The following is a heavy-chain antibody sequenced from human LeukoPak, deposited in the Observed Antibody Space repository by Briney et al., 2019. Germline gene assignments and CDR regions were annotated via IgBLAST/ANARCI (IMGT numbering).Heavy chain of an antibody. CDR1: GDSVSRNSVA. D-gene: IGHD6-6*01. V-gene: IGHV6-1*01. J-gene: IGHJ4*02. CDR3: ARGGLVARATFDY. Sequence: SQTLSLTCAISGDSVSRNSVAWNWIRQSPSRGLEWLGRTYCRSKWYSDYAVSVKSRITINPDTSKNQVSLQLNSVTPEDTAVYYCARGGLVARATFDYWGQGTLVTVSS. CDR2: TYCRSKWYS.